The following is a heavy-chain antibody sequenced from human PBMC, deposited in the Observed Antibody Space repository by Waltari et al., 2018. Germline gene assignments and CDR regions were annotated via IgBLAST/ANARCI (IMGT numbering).Heavy chain of an antibody. Sequence: QVHLVASGGGVVQPGKSLPLSCEVSGLSVRTDAMHWVRQAPGKGLEWVAVISFDGNNIYFADSVKGRFTITRDNSKNTLYLQMNSLTPEDTGIYYCARDGHSYFYGSWSDYWGQGTLVTVSS. V-gene: IGHV3-30*01. D-gene: IGHD3-10*01. J-gene: IGHJ4*02. CDR3: ARDGHSYFYGSWSDY. CDR2: ISFDGNNI. CDR1: GLSVRTDA.